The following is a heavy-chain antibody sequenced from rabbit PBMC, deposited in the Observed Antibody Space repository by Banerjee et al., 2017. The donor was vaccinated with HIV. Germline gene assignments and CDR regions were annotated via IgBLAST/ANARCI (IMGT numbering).Heavy chain of an antibody. CDR3: AKDFAGSGYYTKFYL. V-gene: IGHV1S40*01. D-gene: IGHD8-1*01. Sequence: QSVEESGGRLVNPDESLTLTCKASGFTFSRYYMFWVRQAPGKGLEWIGCINTGSDSAYYATWAKGRFTISKTSSTTVTLQMTSLTAADTATYFCAKDFAGSGYYTKFYLWGPGTLVTVS. CDR1: GFTFSRYY. J-gene: IGHJ4*01. CDR2: INTGSDSA.